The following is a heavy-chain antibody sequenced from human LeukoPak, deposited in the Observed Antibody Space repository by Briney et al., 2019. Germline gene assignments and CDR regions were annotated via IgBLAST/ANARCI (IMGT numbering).Heavy chain of an antibody. D-gene: IGHD6-13*01. CDR2: ISSSSSTI. J-gene: IGHJ4*02. CDR1: GFTFSSYS. V-gene: IGHV3-48*01. Sequence: GGSLRLSCAASGFTFSSYSMNWVRQAPGKGLEWVSYISSSSSTIYYADSVKGRFTISRDNAKNSLYLQMNSLRAEDMAVYYCAREGQRGGSSWPYYFDYWGQGTLVTVSS. CDR3: AREGQRGGSSWPYYFDY.